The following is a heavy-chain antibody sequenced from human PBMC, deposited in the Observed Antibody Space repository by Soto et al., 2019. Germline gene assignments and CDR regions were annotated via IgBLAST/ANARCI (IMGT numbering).Heavy chain of an antibody. CDR1: GGTFGSYA. V-gene: IGHV1-69*01. Sequence: QVQLVQSGAEVKKPGSSVKVSCKASGGTFGSYAISWVRQAPGRGLEWMGGMTPIPGTANYAQKFQGRVTIAADESTSTAYMELSSLRSEDTAVYYCARSQGSSTSLEIYYYYYYGMDVWGQGTKVTVSS. D-gene: IGHD2-2*01. CDR2: MTPIPGTA. J-gene: IGHJ6*02. CDR3: ARSQGSSTSLEIYYYYYYGMDV.